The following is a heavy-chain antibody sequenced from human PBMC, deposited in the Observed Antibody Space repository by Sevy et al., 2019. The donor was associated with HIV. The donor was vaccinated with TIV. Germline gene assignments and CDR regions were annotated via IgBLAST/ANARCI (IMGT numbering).Heavy chain of an antibody. Sequence: SETLSLTCTVSGDSSGSGYYYWGWIRPPAGQGLEWIGRIGARSETHYNPSHKSRVTIALDTSKSEISLRLTSVAAAETAMYYCARELARSGAQAYGDYFDYWGQGTLVTVSS. CDR2: IGARSET. CDR1: GDSSGSGYYY. D-gene: IGHD3-10*01. CDR3: ARELARSGAQAYGDYFDY. V-gene: IGHV4-61*02. J-gene: IGHJ4*02.